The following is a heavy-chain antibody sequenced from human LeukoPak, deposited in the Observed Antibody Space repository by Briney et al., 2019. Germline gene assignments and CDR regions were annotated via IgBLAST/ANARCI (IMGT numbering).Heavy chain of an antibody. CDR1: GGCFSDNY. V-gene: IGHV4-34*01. CDR2: INHSGST. Sequence: SETLSLTCAVYGGCFSDNYWNWIRQPPGKGLEWIGEINHSGSTNYNPSLKSRVTISVDRSKNQFSLKLSSVTAEDTAVYYCASPSVPAAMRAFDIWGQGAMVTVSS. D-gene: IGHD2-2*01. CDR3: ASPSVPAAMRAFDI. J-gene: IGHJ3*02.